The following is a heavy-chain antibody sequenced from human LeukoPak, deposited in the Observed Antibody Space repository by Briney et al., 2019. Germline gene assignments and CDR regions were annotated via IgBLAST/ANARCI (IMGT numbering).Heavy chain of an antibody. Sequence: PSETLSLTCTVSGGSINSGGYYWSWLRQHPGKGLEWIGHIYYSGSTYYKPSLRSRLTLSLDTSKNQVSLKLDSVTDADTAVYYCARDRYASGSYDPWGQGTLVSVSS. D-gene: IGHD3-16*01. J-gene: IGHJ5*02. CDR2: IYYSGST. CDR3: ARDRYASGSYDP. V-gene: IGHV4-31*03. CDR1: GGSINSGGYY.